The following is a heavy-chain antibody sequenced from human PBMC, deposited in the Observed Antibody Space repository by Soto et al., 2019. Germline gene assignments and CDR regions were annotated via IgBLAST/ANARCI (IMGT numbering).Heavy chain of an antibody. V-gene: IGHV3-53*02. D-gene: IGHD4-17*01. CDR3: ARVITLTKGPYYYYGMDV. CDR1: GFIVSSNY. Sequence: EVQLVETGGGLMQPGGSLRLSCAVSGFIVSSNYMSWVRQAPGKGLEWVSVIYSSGSTYYADSVKGRFTISRDNSKNMLYFQMNSLRADDTAVYYCARVITLTKGPYYYYGMDVWGQGTTVTVSS. J-gene: IGHJ6*02. CDR2: IYSSGST.